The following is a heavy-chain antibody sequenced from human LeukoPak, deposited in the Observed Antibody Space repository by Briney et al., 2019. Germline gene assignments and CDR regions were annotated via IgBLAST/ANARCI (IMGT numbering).Heavy chain of an antibody. CDR1: GFTFSSYW. D-gene: IGHD3-10*01. Sequence: PGGSLRLSCAASGFTFSSYWMHWVRQAPGKGLVWVSRINSDGSSTSYADSVKGRFTISRDNSKNTIYLQMNSLRAEDTAVYFCARVPYGNYHYYYMDVWGKGTTVTVS. CDR3: ARVPYGNYHYYYMDV. V-gene: IGHV3-74*01. CDR2: INSDGSST. J-gene: IGHJ6*03.